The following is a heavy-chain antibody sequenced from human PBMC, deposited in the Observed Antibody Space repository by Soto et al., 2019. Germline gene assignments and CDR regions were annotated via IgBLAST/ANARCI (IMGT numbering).Heavy chain of an antibody. D-gene: IGHD2-21*02. CDR1: GLTFRNYF. CDR3: ATLTAPTDY. V-gene: IGHV3-11*01. CDR2: ISSDESTV. Sequence: QVQLVESGGVLVKPGGSLRLSCVASGLTFRNYFMNWIRQAPGKGPEWLSYISSDESTVFYADSVKGRFTTSRDNAQNSVYLQMNSLRAEDTAVYYCATLTAPTDYWGQGSLVTVSS. J-gene: IGHJ4*02.